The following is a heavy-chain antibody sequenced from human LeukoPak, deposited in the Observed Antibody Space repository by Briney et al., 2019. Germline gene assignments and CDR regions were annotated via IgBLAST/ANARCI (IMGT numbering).Heavy chain of an antibody. J-gene: IGHJ3*02. CDR2: XXAYNSNT. V-gene: IGHV1-18*01. CDR3: ARDKSPTYYYDSSGYNDAFDI. D-gene: IGHD3-22*01. Sequence: QAPGQGLEXMGXXXAYNSNTNYAQKLQGRVTMTTDTSTSTAYMELRSLRSDDTAVYYCARDKSPTYYYDSSGYNDAFDIWGQGTMVTVSS.